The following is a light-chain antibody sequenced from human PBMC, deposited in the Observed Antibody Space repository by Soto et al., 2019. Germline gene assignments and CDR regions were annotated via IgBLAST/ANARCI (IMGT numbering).Light chain of an antibody. V-gene: IGLV2-8*01. J-gene: IGLJ1*01. CDR1: SSDVGGYNY. Sequence: QSVLTQPPSASGSPGQSVTISCTGTSSDVGGYNYVSWYQQHPGKAPKLIIYEVYKRPSGVPDRFSGSKSGNTAALTVSGLQAEDEADYSSSEYVGIASYVVGTGSKLKVL. CDR3: SEYVGIASYV. CDR2: EVY.